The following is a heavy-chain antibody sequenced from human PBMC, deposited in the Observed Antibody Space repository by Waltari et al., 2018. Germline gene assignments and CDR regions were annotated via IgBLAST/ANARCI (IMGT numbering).Heavy chain of an antibody. CDR1: GGSFSGYY. V-gene: IGHV4-34*01. Sequence: QVQIQQWGAGLLKPSETLSLTCAAYGGSFSGYYWSWIRQPPGKGLEWIGEINHSGSTNYNPSLKSRVTISVDTSKNQFSLKLSSVTAADTAVYYCARGRLRWYRYAAFDIWGQGTMVTVSS. CDR3: ARGRLRWYRYAAFDI. CDR2: INHSGST. J-gene: IGHJ3*02. D-gene: IGHD4-17*01.